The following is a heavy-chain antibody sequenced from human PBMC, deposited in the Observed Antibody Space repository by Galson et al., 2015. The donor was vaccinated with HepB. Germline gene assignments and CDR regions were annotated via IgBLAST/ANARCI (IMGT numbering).Heavy chain of an antibody. CDR1: GGSISSGGYS. V-gene: IGHV4-30-2*01. Sequence: TLSLTCAVSGGSISSGGYSWSWIRQPPGKGLEWTGYIYHSGSTYYNPSLKSRVTISVDRSKNQFSLKLSPVTAADTAVYYCAMGHVDIVATITPSFDYWGQGTLVTVSS. CDR2: IYHSGST. J-gene: IGHJ4*02. D-gene: IGHD5-12*01. CDR3: AMGHVDIVATITPSFDY.